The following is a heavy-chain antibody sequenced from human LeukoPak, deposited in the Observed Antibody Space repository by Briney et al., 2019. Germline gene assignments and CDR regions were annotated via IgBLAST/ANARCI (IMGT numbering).Heavy chain of an antibody. V-gene: IGHV4-31*03. Sequence: SETLSLTCTVSGGSISSGGYYWSWIRQHPGKGLEWIGYLYYSGYTYYNPSLKSRVTISVDTSKNQFSLNLSSVTAADTAVYYCARSTGGYSYGPSDRWGQGTLGTVSS. CDR3: ARSTGGYSYGPSDR. CDR1: GGSISSGGYY. CDR2: LYYSGYT. D-gene: IGHD5-18*01. J-gene: IGHJ5*02.